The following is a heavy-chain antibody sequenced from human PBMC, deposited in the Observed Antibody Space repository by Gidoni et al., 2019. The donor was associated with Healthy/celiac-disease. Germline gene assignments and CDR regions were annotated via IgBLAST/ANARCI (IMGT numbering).Heavy chain of an antibody. CDR2: ISYDGSNK. Sequence: QVQLVESGGGVVQPGRSLRLSCAASGFTFSRYGVHWVRQAPGKGLEWVAVISYDGSNKYYADSVKGRFTISRDNSKNTLYLQMNSLRAEDTAVYYCAKDRDYYGSGSYYSPLDYWGQGTLVTVSS. J-gene: IGHJ4*02. V-gene: IGHV3-30*18. CDR3: AKDRDYYGSGSYYSPLDY. CDR1: GFTFSRYG. D-gene: IGHD3-10*01.